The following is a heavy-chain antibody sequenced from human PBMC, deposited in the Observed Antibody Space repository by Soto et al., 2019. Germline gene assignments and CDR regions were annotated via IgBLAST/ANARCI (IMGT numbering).Heavy chain of an antibody. CDR3: ARGIEYSSPSGLS. Sequence: GGSLRLSCAASGFTFSSYSMNWVRQAPGKGLEWVSSISSSSSYIYYADSVKGRFTISRDNAKNSLYLRMNSLRAEDTAVYYCARGIEYSSPSGLSWGQGTLVTVSS. V-gene: IGHV3-21*01. CDR1: GFTFSSYS. J-gene: IGHJ5*02. D-gene: IGHD6-6*01. CDR2: ISSSSSYI.